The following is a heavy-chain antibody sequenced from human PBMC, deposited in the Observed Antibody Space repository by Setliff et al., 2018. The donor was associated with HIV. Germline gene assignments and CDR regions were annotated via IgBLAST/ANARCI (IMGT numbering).Heavy chain of an antibody. Sequence: GGSLRLSCKASGFTFSDYFMSWIRQVPGKGLEWVAYIDSSGDYTNYVKSVEGRFTISRDNAKNLLYLQMRALRADDTAVYYCARDSSSWSWAEYFQFWGQGTPVTVSS. CDR3: ARDSSSWSWAEYFQF. V-gene: IGHV3-11*05. D-gene: IGHD6-13*01. CDR2: IDSSGDYT. J-gene: IGHJ1*01. CDR1: GFTFSDYF.